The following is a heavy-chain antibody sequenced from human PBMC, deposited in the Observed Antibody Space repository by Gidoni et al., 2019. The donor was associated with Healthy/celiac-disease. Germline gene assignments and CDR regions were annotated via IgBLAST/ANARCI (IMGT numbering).Heavy chain of an antibody. CDR3: ARGGDLRDYGAHFDY. CDR1: GFTFSSYD. Sequence: EVQLVESGGGLVQPGGSLRLSCPASGFTFSSYDMPWVRQATGKGLEWVSAIGTAGDTYYPGSVKGRFTISRENAKNSLYLQMNSLRAGDTAVYYCARGGDLRDYGAHFDYWGQGTLVTVSS. CDR2: IGTAGDT. D-gene: IGHD4-17*01. V-gene: IGHV3-13*01. J-gene: IGHJ4*02.